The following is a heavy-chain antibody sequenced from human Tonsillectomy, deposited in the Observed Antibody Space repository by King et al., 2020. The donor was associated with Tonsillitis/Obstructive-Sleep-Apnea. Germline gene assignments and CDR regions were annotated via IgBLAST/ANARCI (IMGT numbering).Heavy chain of an antibody. D-gene: IGHD6-19*01. CDR3: ARHLGSSGWTPIYFDY. CDR1: GGSIGSGSFH. CDR2: ISYSGST. J-gene: IGHJ4*02. Sequence: QLQESGPGLVKPSETLSLTCTVSGGSIGSGSFHWGWIRQSPGKGLEWIGTISYSGSTYYKPSLKSRVTISVDTSKNQFSLKLTSVTAADTTIYYCARHLGSSGWTPIYFDYWGQGTLVAVSS. V-gene: IGHV4-39*01.